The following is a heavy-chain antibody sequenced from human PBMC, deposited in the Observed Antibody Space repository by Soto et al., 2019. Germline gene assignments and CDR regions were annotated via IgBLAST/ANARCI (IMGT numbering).Heavy chain of an antibody. CDR2: IYYSGST. Sequence: SETLSLTCTVSGGSISSYYWSWIRQPPGKGLEWIGYIYYSGSTNYNPSLKSRVTISVDTSKNQFSLKLSSVTAADTAVYYCAREMMVRGTYAAFDIWGQGTMVTVSS. D-gene: IGHD3-10*01. V-gene: IGHV4-59*01. CDR3: AREMMVRGTYAAFDI. J-gene: IGHJ3*02. CDR1: GGSISSYY.